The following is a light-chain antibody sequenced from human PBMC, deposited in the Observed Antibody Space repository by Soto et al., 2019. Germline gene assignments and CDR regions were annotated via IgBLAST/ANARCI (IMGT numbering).Light chain of an antibody. J-gene: IGKJ3*01. V-gene: IGKV3D-15*01. CDR2: AAS. CDR3: QQYNEWPPIFT. CDR1: QSISSN. Sequence: EIVMTQSPATLSVSPGERATLSCRASQSISSNLAWYLQKPGQAPRVLIYAASTRATGIPARFSGSGSGTDFSLTISSLQSEDFAVYYCQQYNEWPPIFTFGPGTKVDIK.